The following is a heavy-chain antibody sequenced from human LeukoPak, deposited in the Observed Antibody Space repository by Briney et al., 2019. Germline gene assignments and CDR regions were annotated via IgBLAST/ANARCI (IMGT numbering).Heavy chain of an antibody. J-gene: IGHJ4*02. CDR1: GFTFSTYG. CDR2: IWYDGSNK. CDR3: ARALRITMIVVAY. D-gene: IGHD3-22*01. V-gene: IGHV3-33*01. Sequence: GGSLRLSCAASGFTFSTYGMHWVRQAPGKGLEWVAVIWYDGSNKYYADSVKGRFTISRDNSKNTLYLQMNSLRAEDTAVYYCARALRITMIVVAYWGQGTLVTVSS.